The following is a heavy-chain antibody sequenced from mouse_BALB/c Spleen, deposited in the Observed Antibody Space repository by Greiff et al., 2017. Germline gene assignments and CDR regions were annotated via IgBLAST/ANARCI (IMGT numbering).Heavy chain of an antibody. V-gene: IGHV14-3*02. CDR2: IDPANGNT. J-gene: IGHJ3*01. CDR1: GFNIKDTY. CDR3: ARLSDGYYGFAY. D-gene: IGHD2-3*01. Sequence: VQLQQSGAELVKPGASVKLSCTASGFNIKDTYMHWVKQRPEQGLEWIGRIDPANGNTKYDPKFQGKATITADTSSNTAYLQLSSLTSEDTAVYYCARLSDGYYGFAYWGQGTLVTVSA.